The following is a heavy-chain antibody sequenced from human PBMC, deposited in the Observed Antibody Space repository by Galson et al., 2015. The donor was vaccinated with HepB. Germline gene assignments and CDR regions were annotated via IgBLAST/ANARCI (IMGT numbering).Heavy chain of an antibody. Sequence: SLRLSCAASGFTFSSSAMTWVRQTPVKGLEWVSVISDSGGTSYYADPVKGRFTISRDNSENTLYLQMNSLRAVDTAVYYCAIGENIAYWGQGTLVTVSS. CDR1: GFTFSSSA. J-gene: IGHJ4*02. CDR3: AIGENIAY. CDR2: ISDSGGTS. V-gene: IGHV3-23*01. D-gene: IGHD2/OR15-2a*01.